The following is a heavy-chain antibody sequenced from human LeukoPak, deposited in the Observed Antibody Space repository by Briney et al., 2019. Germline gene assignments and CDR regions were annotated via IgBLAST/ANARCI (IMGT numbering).Heavy chain of an antibody. J-gene: IGHJ4*02. V-gene: IGHV1-46*01. Sequence: ASVKVSCKASGYTFTSYDINWVRQATGQGLEWMGRINPSGGSTSYARKFQGRVTMTRDTSTSTVYMELSSLRSEDTAVYYCAREFAHGDTAKVFEYWGQGTLVTVSS. CDR2: INPSGGST. CDR3: AREFAHGDTAKVFEY. D-gene: IGHD5-18*01. CDR1: GYTFTSYD.